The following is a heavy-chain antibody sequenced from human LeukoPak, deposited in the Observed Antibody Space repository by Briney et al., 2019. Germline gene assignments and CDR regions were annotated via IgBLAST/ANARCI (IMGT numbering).Heavy chain of an antibody. Sequence: SETLSLTCTVSGGSISSYMWSWIRQPPGKGLEWIGYIHFSGNTNYSPSLKSRVTISVDTSKNQFSLKVGSVTAADTAVYYCARGLERRKDYFDYWGQGTLVTVSS. V-gene: IGHV4-59*01. D-gene: IGHD1-1*01. CDR2: IHFSGNT. CDR1: GGSISSYM. CDR3: ARGLERRKDYFDY. J-gene: IGHJ4*02.